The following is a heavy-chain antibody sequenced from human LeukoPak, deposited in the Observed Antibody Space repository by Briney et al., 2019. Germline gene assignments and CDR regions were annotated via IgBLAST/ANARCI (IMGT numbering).Heavy chain of an antibody. CDR3: ARGRGYAAAGTRWFDP. CDR1: GASINSSNFY. CDR2: INHSGST. J-gene: IGHJ5*02. D-gene: IGHD6-13*01. V-gene: IGHV4-39*07. Sequence: SETLSLTCTVSGASINSSNFYWGWIRQPPGKGLEWIGEINHSGSTNYNPSLKSRVTISVDTSKNQFSLKLSSVTAADTAVYYCARGRGYAAAGTRWFDPWGQGTLVTVSS.